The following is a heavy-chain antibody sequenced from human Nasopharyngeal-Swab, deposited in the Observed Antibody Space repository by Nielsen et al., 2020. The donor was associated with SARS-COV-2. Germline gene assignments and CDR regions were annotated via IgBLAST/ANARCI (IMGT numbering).Heavy chain of an antibody. V-gene: IGHV4-31*03. D-gene: IGHD5-12*01. CDR1: GGSISSGGYY. CDR2: IYYSGST. CDR3: ARDPSGYDSDY. Sequence: LRLSCTVSGGSISSGGYYWSWIRQHPGKGLEWIGYIYYSGSTYYNPSLKSRVTISVDTSKNQFSLKLSSVTAADTAVYYCARDPSGYDSDYWGQGTLVTVSS. J-gene: IGHJ4*02.